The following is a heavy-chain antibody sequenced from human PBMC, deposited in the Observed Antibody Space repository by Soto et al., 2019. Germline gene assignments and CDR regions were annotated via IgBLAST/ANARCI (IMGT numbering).Heavy chain of an antibody. CDR1: GGSISSYY. D-gene: IGHD3-3*01. Sequence: SETLSLTCTVSGGSISSYYWSWSRQPPGRGLKWIRYIYYSGSTNYNPSLKSRVTISVDTSKNQFSLKLSSVTAADTAVYYCARDLRDITIFGVVVSDAFDIWGQGTMVTVSS. CDR2: IYYSGST. J-gene: IGHJ3*02. V-gene: IGHV4-59*01. CDR3: ARDLRDITIFGVVVSDAFDI.